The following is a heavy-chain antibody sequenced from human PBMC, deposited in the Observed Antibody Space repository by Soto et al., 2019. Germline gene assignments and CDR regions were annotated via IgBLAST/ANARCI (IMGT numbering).Heavy chain of an antibody. CDR2: IYYSGST. V-gene: IGHV4-39*01. CDR3: AQLRYFDWLAGDV. Sequence: QLQLQESGPGLVKPSETLSLTCTVSGGSINSSNYYWGWIRQPPGKGLEWIGSIYYSGSTYYNPSLKSRVTISVHTSKNQFSLKLSSVTAADTAVYYCAQLRYFDWLAGDVWGQGTTVTVSS. CDR1: GGSINSSNYY. J-gene: IGHJ6*02. D-gene: IGHD3-9*01.